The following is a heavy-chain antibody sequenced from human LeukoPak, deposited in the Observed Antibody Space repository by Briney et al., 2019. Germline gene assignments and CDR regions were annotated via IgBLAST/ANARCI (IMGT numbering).Heavy chain of an antibody. CDR2: IYSSGTT. D-gene: IGHD3-16*01. CDR3: ARRSWGSDFDY. CDR1: GGSMNHYY. J-gene: IGHJ4*02. Sequence: SETLSLPCTVSGGSMNHYYGTWIRQPPGKALEWIGYIYSSGTTNYNPSLKSRFNISVDTSKNQFSLGLSSVTAADTAVYYCARRSWGSDFDYWGQGTLVTVSS. V-gene: IGHV4-59*01.